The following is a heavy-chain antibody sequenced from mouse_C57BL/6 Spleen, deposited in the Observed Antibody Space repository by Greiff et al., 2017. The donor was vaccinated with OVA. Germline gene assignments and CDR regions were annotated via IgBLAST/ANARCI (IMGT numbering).Heavy chain of an antibody. D-gene: IGHD2-5*01. Sequence: EVQLQESGPGLVKPSQSLSLTCSVTGYSITSGYYWNWIRQFPGNKLEWMGYISYDGSNNYNPSLKNRISITRDTSKNQFFLKLNSVTTEDTATYYGARGAYYSNRGAMDYWGQGTSVTVSS. CDR1: GYSITSGYY. V-gene: IGHV3-6*01. J-gene: IGHJ4*01. CDR2: ISYDGSN. CDR3: ARGAYYSNRGAMDY.